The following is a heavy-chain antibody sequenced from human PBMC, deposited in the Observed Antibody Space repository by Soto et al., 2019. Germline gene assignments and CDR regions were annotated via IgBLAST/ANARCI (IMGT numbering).Heavy chain of an antibody. J-gene: IGHJ6*02. D-gene: IGHD6-19*01. CDR2: IYPGDSDT. CDR3: ARLGGSGWTYYYYYYGMDV. V-gene: IGHV5-51*01. CDR1: GYSFTIYW. Sequence: PXEFLKISFKGSGYSFTIYWIGWVRQIPGKGLEWMGIIYPGDSDTRYSPSFQGQVTISADKSISTAYLQWSSLKASDTAMYYCARLGGSGWTYYYYYYGMDVWGQGTTVTVSS.